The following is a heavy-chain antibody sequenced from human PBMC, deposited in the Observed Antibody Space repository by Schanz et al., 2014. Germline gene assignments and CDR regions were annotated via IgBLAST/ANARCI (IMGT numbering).Heavy chain of an antibody. J-gene: IGHJ4*02. V-gene: IGHV3-23*04. CDR1: GFTFSNYW. CDR2: ISGDHRNT. CDR3: ARGGPAYYFDD. Sequence: EVQLVESGGGLVQPGGSLRLSCVASGFTFSNYWMTWVRQAPGKGLEWVSSISGDHRNTFYADSVKGRFTISRDNFKGALYLQMSSLRAEDTAVYYCARGGPAYYFDDWGQGTLVTVSS.